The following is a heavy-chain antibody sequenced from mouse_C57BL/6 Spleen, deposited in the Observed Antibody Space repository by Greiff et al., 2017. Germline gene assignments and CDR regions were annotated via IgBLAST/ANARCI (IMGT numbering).Heavy chain of an antibody. V-gene: IGHV1-82*01. CDR2: IYPGDGDT. D-gene: IGHD4-1*02. CDR3: ASSTGNYFDY. Sequence: VQLQQSGPELVKPGASVKISCKASGYAFSSSWMNWVKQRPGKGLEWIGRIYPGDGDTNYNGKFKGKATLTADKSSSTAYMQLSSLTSEDSAVYFGASSTGNYFDYWGQGTTLTVSS. J-gene: IGHJ2*01. CDR1: GYAFSSSW.